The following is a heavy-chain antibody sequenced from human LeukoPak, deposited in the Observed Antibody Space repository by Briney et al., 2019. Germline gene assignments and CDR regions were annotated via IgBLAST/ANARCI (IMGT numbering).Heavy chain of an antibody. CDR1: GFTFSSYG. J-gene: IGHJ4*02. CDR3: AKGRYYYDSSGYYYVDY. V-gene: IGHV3-30*18. D-gene: IGHD3-22*01. CDR2: ISYDGSNK. Sequence: GGSLRLSCAASGFTFSSYGMHWVRQAPGKGLEWVAVISYDGSNKYYADSVKGRFTISRDNSKNTLYLQMNSLRAEDTAVYYCAKGRYYYDSSGYYYVDYWGQGTLVTVSS.